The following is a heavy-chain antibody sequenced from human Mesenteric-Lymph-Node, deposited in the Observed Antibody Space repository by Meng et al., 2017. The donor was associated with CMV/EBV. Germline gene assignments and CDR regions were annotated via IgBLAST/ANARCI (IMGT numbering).Heavy chain of an antibody. V-gene: IGHV3-21*01. J-gene: IGHJ6*02. D-gene: IGHD2-15*01. CDR2: ISSSSSYI. CDR1: GFTFSSYS. CDR3: AYSNYYYYYGMDV. Sequence: GESLKISCAASGFTFSSYSMNWVRQAPGKGLEWVSSISSSSSYIYYADSVKGRFTISRDNAKNSLYLQMNSLRAEDTAVYYCAYSNYYYYYGMDVWGQGTTVTVSS.